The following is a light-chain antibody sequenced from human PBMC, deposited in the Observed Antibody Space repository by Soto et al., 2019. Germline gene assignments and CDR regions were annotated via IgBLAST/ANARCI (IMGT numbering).Light chain of an antibody. CDR3: GSFTRIXTYV. J-gene: IGLJ1*01. Sequence: QSFLTQAASVSGSPVQPITISCTGTSSDVCAYNYVSWYQQHPGKSPKLMIYEVSNRPSGFSNRFSGSKSGNTASLIISGLQAEDEADYYCGSFTRIXTYVVGTGTKVXV. V-gene: IGLV2-14*01. CDR2: EVS. CDR1: SSDVCAYNY.